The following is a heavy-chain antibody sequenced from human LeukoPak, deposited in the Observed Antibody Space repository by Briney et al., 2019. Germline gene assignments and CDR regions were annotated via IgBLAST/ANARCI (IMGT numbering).Heavy chain of an antibody. Sequence: PGGSLRLSCAASGFTFSSYEMNWVRQAPGKGLEWVSYISSSGSTIYYADSVKGRFTISRDNSKNTLYLQMNSLRAEDTAVYYCAELGITMIGGVWGKGTAVTVSS. J-gene: IGHJ6*04. V-gene: IGHV3-48*03. D-gene: IGHD3-10*02. CDR1: GFTFSSYE. CDR2: ISSSGSTI. CDR3: AELGITMIGGV.